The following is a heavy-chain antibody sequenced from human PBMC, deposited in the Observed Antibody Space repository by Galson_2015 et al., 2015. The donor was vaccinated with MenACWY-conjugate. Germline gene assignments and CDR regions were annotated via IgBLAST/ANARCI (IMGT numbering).Heavy chain of an antibody. J-gene: IGHJ3*01. D-gene: IGHD2-2*01. CDR1: GLSFSSYW. CDR3: ATSPAYECNSRCYYRAFDV. V-gene: IGHV3-7*03. Sequence: SLRLSCAASGLSFSSYWMTWVRQAPGKGLEWVANIKEDGSETYYVDSVTGRFTVSRDNAKNSLDLQMSSLRVEDTAVYYCATSPAYECNSRCYYRAFDVWGQGTMVTVSS. CDR2: IKEDGSET.